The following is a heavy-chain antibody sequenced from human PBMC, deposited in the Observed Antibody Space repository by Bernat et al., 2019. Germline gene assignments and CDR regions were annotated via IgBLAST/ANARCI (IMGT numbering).Heavy chain of an antibody. J-gene: IGHJ3*02. CDR3: TRDGGGGAFDI. CDR2: TGTKAYGGTT. CDR1: GSTFGDYA. Sequence: EVQLVESGGGLVKPGRSLTLSCTTPGSTFGDYAMSWFRQAPGRGLEWVGFTGTKAYGGTTEYAASVKRRFTISRDDSKSIAYLQMNSMETEDTAVYYCTRDGGGGAFDIWGQGTLVTVSS. V-gene: IGHV3-49*05. D-gene: IGHD3-16*01.